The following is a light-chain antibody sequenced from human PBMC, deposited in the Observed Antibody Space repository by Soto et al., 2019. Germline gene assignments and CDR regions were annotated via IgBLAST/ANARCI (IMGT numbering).Light chain of an antibody. V-gene: IGLV2-18*02. CDR3: SSHTSSSTYV. CDR1: SSDVGSYNR. Sequence: QSALTQPPSVSGSLGQSVTISCTGTSSDVGSYNRVSWYQQPPGTAPKLMIYEVSNRPSGVPDRFSGSKSGNTASLTISGLQAEDEADYYSSSHTSSSTYVFGTGTKLTVL. CDR2: EVS. J-gene: IGLJ1*01.